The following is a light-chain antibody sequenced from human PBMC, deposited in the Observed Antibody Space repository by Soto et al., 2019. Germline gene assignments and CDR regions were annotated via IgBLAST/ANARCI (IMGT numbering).Light chain of an antibody. J-gene: IGKJ4*01. CDR2: GAS. CDR1: QTVDNN. V-gene: IGKV3-15*01. Sequence: EIVMTQSPVTLSVSPGEGATLSCRASQTVDNNFAWYQKKPGQAPRLLIFGASTRATGIPARFSGVGSGTEFTLTISSLQSEDFAVYYCQQYNNWPLTFGGGTKVEIK. CDR3: QQYNNWPLT.